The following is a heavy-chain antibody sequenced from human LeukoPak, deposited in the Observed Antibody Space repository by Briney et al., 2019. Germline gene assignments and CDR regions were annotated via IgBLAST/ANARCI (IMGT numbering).Heavy chain of an antibody. CDR1: GYTFTSYA. D-gene: IGHD6-19*01. CDR2: INTDTGNP. CDR3: ARGQLEQWPVLTDY. J-gene: IGHJ4*02. V-gene: IGHV7-4-1*02. Sequence: ASVKVSCKASGYTFTSYAMNWVRQAPGQGLEWMGWINTDTGNPTYAQGFTGRFVFSLDTSVSTAYLQISSLKAEDTAVYYCARGQLEQWPVLTDYWGQGTLVTVSS.